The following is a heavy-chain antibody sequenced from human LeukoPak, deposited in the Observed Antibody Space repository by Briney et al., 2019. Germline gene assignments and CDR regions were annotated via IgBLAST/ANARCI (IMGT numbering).Heavy chain of an antibody. CDR2: IYSSGST. Sequence: SETLSLTCTVSGGSIRGYFWSWIRQPPGKGLEWIGHIYSSGSTTYTPSLQGRVTISLDTSKNQFSLKLSSVTAADTAVYYCARHVHCSGGTCYHYGMEDWGQGTTVTVSS. CDR1: GGSIRGYF. CDR3: ARHVHCSGGTCYHYGMED. J-gene: IGHJ6*02. V-gene: IGHV4-59*08. D-gene: IGHD2-15*01.